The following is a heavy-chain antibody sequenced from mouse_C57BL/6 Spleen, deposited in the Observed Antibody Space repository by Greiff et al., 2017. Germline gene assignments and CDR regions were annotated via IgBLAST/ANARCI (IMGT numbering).Heavy chain of an antibody. CDR2: IDPSDSET. V-gene: IGHV1-52*01. CDR1: GYTFTSYW. J-gene: IGHJ1*03. CDR3: ARSGYYGSTWYFDV. Sequence: VQLQQPGAELVRPGSSVKLSCKASGYTFTSYWMHWVKQRPIQGLEWIGNIDPSDSETHYNQKFKDKATLTVDKSSSTAYMQLSSLTSEDSAVYYCARSGYYGSTWYFDVWGTGTTVTVSS. D-gene: IGHD1-1*01.